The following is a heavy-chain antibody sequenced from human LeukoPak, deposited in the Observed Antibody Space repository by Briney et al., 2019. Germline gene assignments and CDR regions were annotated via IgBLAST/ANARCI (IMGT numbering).Heavy chain of an antibody. CDR1: GFTFSSYA. D-gene: IGHD6-6*01. J-gene: IGHJ5*02. CDR2: ISYDGSNK. CDR3: ARNIGDSSSNWFDP. Sequence: PGGSLRLSCAASGFTFSSYAMHWVRQAPGKGLEWVAVISYDGSNKYYADPVKGRFTISRDNSKNTPYLQMNSLRAEDTAVYYCARNIGDSSSNWFDPWDQGTLVTVSS. V-gene: IGHV3-30-3*01.